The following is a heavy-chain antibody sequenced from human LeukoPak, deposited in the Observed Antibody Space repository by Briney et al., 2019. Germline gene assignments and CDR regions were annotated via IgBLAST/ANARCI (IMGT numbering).Heavy chain of an antibody. Sequence: SETLSLTCTVSGGSISSYYWSWIRQPPGKGLEWIGYIYYSGSTNYNPSLKSRVTISVDTSKNQFSLKLSSVTAADTAVYYCARVYGDYPNWFDPWGQGTLVTVS. CDR2: IYYSGST. CDR1: GGSISSYY. CDR3: ARVYGDYPNWFDP. J-gene: IGHJ5*02. D-gene: IGHD4-17*01. V-gene: IGHV4-59*01.